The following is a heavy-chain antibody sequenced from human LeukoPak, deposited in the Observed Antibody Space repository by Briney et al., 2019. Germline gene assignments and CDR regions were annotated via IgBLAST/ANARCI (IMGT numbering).Heavy chain of an antibody. D-gene: IGHD3-3*01. J-gene: IGHJ4*02. CDR2: ISGSGGST. V-gene: IGHV3-23*01. Sequence: GGSLRLSCAASGFTFSSYAMSWVRQAPGNGLEWVSAISGSGGSTYYADSVKGRFTISRDNSKNTLYLQMNSLRAEDTAVYYCAKGVRFLEWLLFDYWGQGTLVTVSS. CDR3: AKGVRFLEWLLFDY. CDR1: GFTFSSYA.